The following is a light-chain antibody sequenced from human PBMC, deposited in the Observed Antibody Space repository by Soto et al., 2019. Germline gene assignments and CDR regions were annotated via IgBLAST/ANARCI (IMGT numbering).Light chain of an antibody. CDR3: QQYNNWPPST. V-gene: IGKV3-15*01. CDR2: GAS. Sequence: EILMTQSTDTLSVSAGERATLCCRASQSVSSNLAWYQQKPGQAPRLLIYGASTRATGIPARFSGSGSGTEFTLTISSLQSEDVGVYYCQQYNNWPPSTFGQGTRLEIK. J-gene: IGKJ5*01. CDR1: QSVSSN.